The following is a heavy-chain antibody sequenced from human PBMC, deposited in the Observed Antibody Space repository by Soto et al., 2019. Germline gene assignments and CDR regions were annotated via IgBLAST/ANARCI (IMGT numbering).Heavy chain of an antibody. Sequence: ASVKVSCKVSGYTLTELSMHWVRQAPGKGLEWMGGFGPDDGETIYAQKFQGRVTMTEDTSTSTAYMELSRLRSEDTAVYYCATNRGYYDSSGHNPSPFDYWGQGTLVTVSS. CDR3: ATNRGYYDSSGHNPSPFDY. CDR1: GYTLTELS. D-gene: IGHD3-22*01. CDR2: FGPDDGET. V-gene: IGHV1-24*01. J-gene: IGHJ4*02.